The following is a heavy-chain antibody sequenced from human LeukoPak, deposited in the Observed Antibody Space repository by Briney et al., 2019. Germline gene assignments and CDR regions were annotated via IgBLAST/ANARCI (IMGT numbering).Heavy chain of an antibody. Sequence: GGSLRLSCAASGFTVTSNYMTWVRQAPGKGLEWVSVIYSGGNTFYTDSVKGRFTISRDDSKNTVYLQMNSLTTEDTAVYYCGLGSGRSDFDYWGQGTLVTVSS. CDR1: GFTVTSNY. J-gene: IGHJ4*02. D-gene: IGHD3-10*01. CDR3: GLGSGRSDFDY. CDR2: IYSGGNT. V-gene: IGHV3-53*01.